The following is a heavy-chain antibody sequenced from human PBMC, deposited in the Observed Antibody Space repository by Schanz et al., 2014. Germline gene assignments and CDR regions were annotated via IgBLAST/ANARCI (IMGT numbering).Heavy chain of an antibody. J-gene: IGHJ4*02. CDR1: GFTFSYYS. CDR3: AKAYSSGWYDLDY. Sequence: VKLVESGGAVVRPGGSLRLSCAASGFTFSYYSLNWVRQAPGKGLEWVSFIRYDGVNKYYADSVKGRFTISRDNSKNTVYLQMNSLRTEDTAVYYCAKAYSSGWYDLDYWGQGTLVTVSS. CDR2: IRYDGVNK. V-gene: IGHV3-30*02. D-gene: IGHD6-19*01.